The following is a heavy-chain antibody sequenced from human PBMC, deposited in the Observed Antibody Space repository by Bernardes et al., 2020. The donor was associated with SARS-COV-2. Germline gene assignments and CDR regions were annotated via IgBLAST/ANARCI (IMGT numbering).Heavy chain of an antibody. CDR2: INHSGST. Sequence: SETLSLTCAVYGGSFSGYYWSWIRQPPGKGLEWIGEINHSGSTNYNPSLKSRVTISVDTSKNQFSLKLSSVTAADTAVYYCARGRGWLRLHAYWGQGTLVTVSS. CDR1: GGSFSGYY. CDR3: ARGRGWLRLHAY. V-gene: IGHV4-34*01. J-gene: IGHJ4*02. D-gene: IGHD5-12*01.